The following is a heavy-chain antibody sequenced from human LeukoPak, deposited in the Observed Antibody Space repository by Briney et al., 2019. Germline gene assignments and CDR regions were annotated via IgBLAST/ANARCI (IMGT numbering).Heavy chain of an antibody. J-gene: IGHJ4*02. CDR2: INHSGST. V-gene: IGHV4-34*01. D-gene: IGHD3-22*01. Sequence: SETLSLTCAVYGGSFSGYYWSWIRQPPGKGLEWIGEINHSGSTNYNPSLKSRVTISVDTSKNQFSLKLSSVTAADTAVYYCARDGGYYDSSGYYYPFDYWGQGTLVTVSS. CDR3: ARDGGYYDSSGYYYPFDY. CDR1: GGSFSGYY.